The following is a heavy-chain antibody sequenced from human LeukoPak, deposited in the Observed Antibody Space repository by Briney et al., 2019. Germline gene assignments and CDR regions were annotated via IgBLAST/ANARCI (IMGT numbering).Heavy chain of an antibody. CDR2: ISPSGGST. J-gene: IGHJ4*02. CDR1: GYTFTNYY. V-gene: IGHV1-46*01. CDR3: ARELTTGMYFFDY. D-gene: IGHD1-1*01. Sequence: ASVKVSCKASGYTFTNYYMHWVRQAPGQGLGWMGIISPSGGSTSYAQKFQGRVTMTRDTSTGTVYMELSSLRSEDTAVYYCARELTTGMYFFDYWGQGTLVTVSS.